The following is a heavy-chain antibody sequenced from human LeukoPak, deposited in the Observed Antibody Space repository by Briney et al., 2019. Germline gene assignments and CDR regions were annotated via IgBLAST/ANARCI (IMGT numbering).Heavy chain of an antibody. J-gene: IGHJ6*03. CDR3: ARVPEPATIYFGYYYYMDV. V-gene: IGHV3-21*01. CDR1: GFTFSSYS. CDR2: ISSSSSYI. D-gene: IGHD5-24*01. Sequence: PGGSLRLSCAASGFTFSSYSMNWVRQAPGKGLEWVSSISSSSSYIYYADSVKGRFTISRDNAKNSLYLQMNSLRAEDTAVYYCARVPEPATIYFGYYYYMDVWGKGTTVTVSS.